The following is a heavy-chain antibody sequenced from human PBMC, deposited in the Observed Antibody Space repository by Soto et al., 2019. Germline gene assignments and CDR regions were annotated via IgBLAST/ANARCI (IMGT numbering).Heavy chain of an antibody. CDR1: GGSISGDDYY. CDR3: ARNMGGGYSGPYGMDV. Sequence: SETLSLTCTVSGGSISGDDYYWSWIRQPPGKGLEWIGYIYYSGSTYYNPSLKSRVTISVDTSKNQFSLKLSSVTAADTAVYYCARNMGGGYSGPYGMDVWGQGTTVTVSS. CDR2: IYYSGST. D-gene: IGHD2-15*01. V-gene: IGHV4-30-4*01. J-gene: IGHJ6*02.